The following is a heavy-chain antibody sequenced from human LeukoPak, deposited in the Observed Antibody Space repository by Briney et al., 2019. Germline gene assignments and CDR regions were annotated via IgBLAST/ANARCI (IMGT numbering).Heavy chain of an antibody. Sequence: SQTLSLTCTVSGGSISSGGYYWSWIRQHPGRGLEWIGYIYYSGSTYYNPSLKSRVTISVDRSKNQFSLKLSSVTAADTAVYYCARVAMLGDWFDPWGQGTLVTVSS. D-gene: IGHD3-16*01. CDR2: IYYSGST. CDR1: GGSISSGGYY. J-gene: IGHJ5*02. CDR3: ARVAMLGDWFDP. V-gene: IGHV4-31*03.